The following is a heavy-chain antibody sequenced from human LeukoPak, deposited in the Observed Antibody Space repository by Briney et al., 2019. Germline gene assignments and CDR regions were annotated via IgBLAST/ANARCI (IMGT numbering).Heavy chain of an antibody. D-gene: IGHD1-26*01. CDR3: SKGDHQAGSYSSWDS. CDR1: GFRFSNYA. Sequence: GGSLRLSCEASGFRFSNYAMSWVRQAPGKGLEWVSTISSSAFGTYYADSVRGRFTISRDNSKNTLYLQMNSLRAEDTAVYYCSKGDHQAGSYSSWDSWGQGTLVTVSS. V-gene: IGHV3-23*01. CDR2: ISSSAFGT. J-gene: IGHJ4*02.